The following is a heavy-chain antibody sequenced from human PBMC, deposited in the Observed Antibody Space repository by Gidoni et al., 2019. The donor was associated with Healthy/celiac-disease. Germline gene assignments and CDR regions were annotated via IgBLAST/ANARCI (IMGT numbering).Heavy chain of an antibody. CDR1: VYTFTGYY. CDR3: ARVRMLAFSEDDAFDI. J-gene: IGHJ3*02. CDR2: INPNSGGT. Sequence: QVQLVQSGAAVKKPGASVKVSCNASVYTFTGYYMHWVRQAPGQGLEGMGWINPNSGGTNYAQKFQGRVTMTRDTSISTAYMELSRLGSDDTAGYYCARVRMLAFSEDDAFDIWGQGTMVTVSS. V-gene: IGHV1-2*02. D-gene: IGHD3-10*02.